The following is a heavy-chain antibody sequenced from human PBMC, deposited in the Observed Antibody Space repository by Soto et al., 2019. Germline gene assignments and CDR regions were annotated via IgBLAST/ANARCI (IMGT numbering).Heavy chain of an antibody. D-gene: IGHD5-18*01. CDR2: IIPIFGTA. CDR3: ARVGYSYGYQDRMEV. V-gene: IGHV1-69*06. Sequence: GASVKVSCKASGGTFSSYAISWVRQAPGQGLEWMGGIIPIFGTANYAQKFQGRVTITADKSTSTAYMELSSLRSEDTAVYYCARVGYSYGYQDRMEVWGQGTTVTVS. J-gene: IGHJ6*02. CDR1: GGTFSSYA.